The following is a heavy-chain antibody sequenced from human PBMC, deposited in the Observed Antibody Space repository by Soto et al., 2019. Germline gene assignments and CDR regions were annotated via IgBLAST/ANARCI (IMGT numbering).Heavy chain of an antibody. CDR3: ARSQGSSTSLEIYYYYYYGMDV. J-gene: IGHJ6*02. V-gene: IGHV1-69*01. Sequence: QVQLVQSGAEVQKPGSSVKVSCKASGGTFGSYAISWVRQAPGQGREWMGGIIPIPGTANYAQKFQGRVTIAADESTSTAYMELSSLRSEDTAVYYCARSQGSSTSLEIYYYYYYGMDVWGQGTTVTVSS. CDR1: GGTFGSYA. D-gene: IGHD2-2*01. CDR2: IIPIPGTA.